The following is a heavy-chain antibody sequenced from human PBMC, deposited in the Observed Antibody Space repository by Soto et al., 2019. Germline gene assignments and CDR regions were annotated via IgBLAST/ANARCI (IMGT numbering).Heavy chain of an antibody. CDR2: INHSGST. V-gene: IGHV4-34*01. Sequence: QVQLQQWGAGLLKPSETLSLTCAVYGGSFSGYYRSWIRQPPGKGLEWIGEINHSGSTNYNPSLKSRVTISVDTSKNQFSLKLSSVTAADTAVYYCAREDFDWLLYRDLDAFDIWGQGTMVTVSS. CDR3: AREDFDWLLYRDLDAFDI. D-gene: IGHD3-9*01. J-gene: IGHJ3*02. CDR1: GGSFSGYY.